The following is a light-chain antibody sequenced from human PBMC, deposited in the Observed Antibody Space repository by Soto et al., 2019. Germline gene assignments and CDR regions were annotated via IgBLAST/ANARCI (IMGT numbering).Light chain of an antibody. CDR3: QQYTRAPLT. Sequence: EIVLTQSPGILSLSPGERATLSCRASQSFNSNYLAWYQQKPGQAPRLLIYGASSRATGIPARFSASGSGTDFTLTISRLEPEDFAVYYCQQYTRAPLTCGQGNTGAIK. CDR2: GAS. CDR1: QSFNSNY. J-gene: IGKJ1*01. V-gene: IGKV3-20*01.